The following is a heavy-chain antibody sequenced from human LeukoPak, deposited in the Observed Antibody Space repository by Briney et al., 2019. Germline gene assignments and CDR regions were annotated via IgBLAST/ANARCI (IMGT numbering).Heavy chain of an antibody. CDR3: ARGARLYSNLVGSY. V-gene: IGHV1-8*03. J-gene: IGHJ4*02. CDR1: GYTFTSYG. CDR2: MNPNSGNT. D-gene: IGHD4-11*01. Sequence: ASVKVSCKASGYTFTSYGISWVRQATGQGLEWMGWMNPNSGNTGYAQKFQGRVTITRNTSISTAYVELSSLRSEDTAVYYCARGARLYSNLVGSYWGQGTLVTVSS.